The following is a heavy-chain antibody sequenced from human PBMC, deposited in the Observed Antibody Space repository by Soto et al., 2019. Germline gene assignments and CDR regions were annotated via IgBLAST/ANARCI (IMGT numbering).Heavy chain of an antibody. V-gene: IGHV1-3*01. D-gene: IGHD4-4*01. CDR3: ARGVTPYYFDY. Sequence: GASVKVSCKASGYTFTSYAMHWVRQAPGQRLEWMGWINAGNGNTKYSQKFQGRVTISRDTSASTAYMELSSLRSEDTAVYYCARGVTPYYFDYWGQGTLVTVYS. J-gene: IGHJ4*02. CDR1: GYTFTSYA. CDR2: INAGNGNT.